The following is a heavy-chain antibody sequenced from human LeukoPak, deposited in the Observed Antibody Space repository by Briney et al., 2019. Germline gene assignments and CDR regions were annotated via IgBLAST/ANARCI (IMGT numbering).Heavy chain of an antibody. Sequence: ASVKVSCKVSGYTLTELSMHWVRQAPGKGLEWMGGFDPEDGETNYAQKFQGRVTITAAESTSTAYMELSSLTSEDTAVYYCATTPGDTDYYYMDVWGKGTTVTVSS. D-gene: IGHD3-16*01. CDR1: GYTLTELS. J-gene: IGHJ6*03. V-gene: IGHV1-24*01. CDR3: ATTPGDTDYYYMDV. CDR2: FDPEDGET.